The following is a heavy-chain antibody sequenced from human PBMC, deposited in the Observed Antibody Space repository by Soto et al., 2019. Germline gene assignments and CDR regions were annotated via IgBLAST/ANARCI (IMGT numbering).Heavy chain of an antibody. Sequence: EVQLLESGGGLVQPGGSLRLSCAASGFTFSSYAMSWVRQAPGMGLAWVSSITASGTGTYYADSVKGRFPISRDNSKNTLYLQMDSLRAEDTAVYYCAGGGTSANYAFDSWGQGTLVTVSS. CDR2: ITASGTGT. D-gene: IGHD2-8*02. V-gene: IGHV3-23*01. CDR3: AGGGTSANYAFDS. CDR1: GFTFSSYA. J-gene: IGHJ3*02.